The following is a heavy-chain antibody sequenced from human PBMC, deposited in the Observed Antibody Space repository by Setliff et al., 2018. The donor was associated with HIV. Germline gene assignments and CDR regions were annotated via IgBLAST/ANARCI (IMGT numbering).Heavy chain of an antibody. CDR2: FDPEDVET. Sequence: ASVKVSCKASGGTFSSYAISWVRQAPGKGLEWMGGFDPEDVETIYAQKFQGRVTMTEDTSTDTAYMELNSLRSEDTAMYYCATVRAYYYDSSGQEYFQHWGQGTLVTVSS. D-gene: IGHD3-22*01. V-gene: IGHV1-24*01. J-gene: IGHJ1*01. CDR3: ATVRAYYYDSSGQEYFQH. CDR1: GGTFSSYA.